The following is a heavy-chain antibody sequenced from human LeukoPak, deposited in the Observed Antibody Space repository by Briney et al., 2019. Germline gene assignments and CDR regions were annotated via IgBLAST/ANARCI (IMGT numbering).Heavy chain of an antibody. D-gene: IGHD1-1*01. V-gene: IGHV4-59*01. Sequence: SGTLSLTCTVSGGSFSSYYWSWIRQPPGKGLEWIGYIYYSGSTNYNPSLKSRVTISVDTSKNQFSLKLSSVTAADTAVYYCAVTPIQANYFDYWGQGTLVTVSS. J-gene: IGHJ4*02. CDR1: GGSFSSYY. CDR3: AVTPIQANYFDY. CDR2: IYYSGST.